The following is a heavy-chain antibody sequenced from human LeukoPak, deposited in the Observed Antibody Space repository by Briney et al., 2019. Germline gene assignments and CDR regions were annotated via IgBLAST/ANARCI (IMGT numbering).Heavy chain of an antibody. Sequence: ASVKVSCKASGYTFTSYGIHWVRQAPGQRLEWMGWINAGNGNTKYSQKFQGRVTITRDTSASTAYMELRSLTSDDTAVYYCARDKAVTTEVTQYFQHWGQGTLVTVSS. J-gene: IGHJ1*01. D-gene: IGHD4-11*01. V-gene: IGHV1-3*01. CDR2: INAGNGNT. CDR1: GYTFTSYG. CDR3: ARDKAVTTEVTQYFQH.